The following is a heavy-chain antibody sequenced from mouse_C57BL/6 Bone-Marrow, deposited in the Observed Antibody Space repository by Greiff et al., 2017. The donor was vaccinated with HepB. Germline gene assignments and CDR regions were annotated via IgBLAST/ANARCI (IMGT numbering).Heavy chain of an antibody. CDR1: GYTFTDYN. CDR3: ARNWIYSRGDFDY. CDR2: INPNNGGT. V-gene: IGHV1-18*01. Sequence: VQLQHSGPELVKPGASVKIPCKASGYTFTDYNMDWVKQSHGKSLEWIGDINPNNGGTIYNQKFKGKATLTVDKSSSTAYMELRSLTSEDTAVYYCARNWIYSRGDFDYWGQGTTLTVSS. J-gene: IGHJ2*01. D-gene: IGHD1-1*01.